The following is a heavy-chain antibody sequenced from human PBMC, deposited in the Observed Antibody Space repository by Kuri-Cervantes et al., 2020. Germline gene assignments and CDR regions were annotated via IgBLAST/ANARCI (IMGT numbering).Heavy chain of an antibody. J-gene: IGHJ4*02. Sequence: GGSLRLSCVASGFTFSSFGMHWVRQAPGKGLEWVAVISYDGSNKYYADSVKGRFTISRDNSKNTLYLQMNSLRAEDTAVYYCAKAQSPIVVVPAADLDYWGQGTLVTVSS. CDR1: GFTFSSFG. V-gene: IGHV3-30*18. CDR2: ISYDGSNK. CDR3: AKAQSPIVVVPAADLDY. D-gene: IGHD2-2*01.